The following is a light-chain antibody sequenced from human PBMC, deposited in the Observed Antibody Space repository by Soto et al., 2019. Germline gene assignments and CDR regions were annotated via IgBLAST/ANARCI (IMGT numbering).Light chain of an antibody. CDR3: CSYAGYSTSAV. V-gene: IGLV2-23*01. Sequence: QSALTQPASVSGSPGQSITISCTGSSSDVGSYNLVSWYQHHPGKAPKVIIYEGGKRPSGVSNRFSGSKSGITAFLTISGLQAEDEADYYCCSYAGYSTSAVFGGGTKVTV. J-gene: IGLJ2*01. CDR1: SSDVGSYNL. CDR2: EGG.